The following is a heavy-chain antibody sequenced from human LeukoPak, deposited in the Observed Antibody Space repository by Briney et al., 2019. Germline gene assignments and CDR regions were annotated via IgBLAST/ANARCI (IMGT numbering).Heavy chain of an antibody. CDR3: ARDPSNSGYDYLYYFDY. CDR2: INPDNGAT. V-gene: IGHV1-2*02. CDR1: GYTFTGYY. Sequence: ASVKVSCKASGYTFTGYYMHWVRQAPGQGLEWMGWINPDNGATNYAQKFQGRVTMTSDMSISTAYMELSRLRSDDTAVYYCARDPSNSGYDYLYYFDYWGQGTLVTVSS. D-gene: IGHD5-12*01. J-gene: IGHJ4*02.